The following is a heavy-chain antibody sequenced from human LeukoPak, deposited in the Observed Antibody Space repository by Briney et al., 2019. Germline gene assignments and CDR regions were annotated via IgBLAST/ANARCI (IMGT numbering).Heavy chain of an antibody. CDR3: ARHSGSSWYLDAFDI. V-gene: IGHV1-3*01. CDR2: INAGNGNT. D-gene: IGHD6-13*01. Sequence: ASVKVSCMASGYTFTSYAMHWVRQAPGQRLEWMGWINAGNGNTKYSQKFQGRVTITRDTSASTAYMELSSLRSEDTAVYYCARHSGSSWYLDAFDIWGQGTMVTVSS. J-gene: IGHJ3*02. CDR1: GYTFTSYA.